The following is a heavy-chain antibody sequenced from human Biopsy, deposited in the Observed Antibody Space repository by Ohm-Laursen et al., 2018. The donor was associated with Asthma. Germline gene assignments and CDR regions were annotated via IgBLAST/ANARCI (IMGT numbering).Heavy chain of an antibody. CDR3: AKVRSDWVITESFDY. CDR2: ISWNSATI. V-gene: IGHV3-9*01. J-gene: IGHJ4*02. Sequence: SLRLSCAASGRHFGSYNMHWVRQAPGKGLEWVSGISWNSATIGYADSVEGRFTISRDNAKNSVFLHMDSLRPEDTAFYYCAKVRSDWVITESFDYWGQGVLVTVSS. D-gene: IGHD3-22*01. CDR1: GRHFGSYN.